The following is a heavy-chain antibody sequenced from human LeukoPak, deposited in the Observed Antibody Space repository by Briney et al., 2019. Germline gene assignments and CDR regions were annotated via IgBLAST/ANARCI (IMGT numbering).Heavy chain of an antibody. V-gene: IGHV4-4*08. CDR2: IQNSVTSY. CDR3: VRSPRLDP. Sequence: SETLSLTCTVSGGSISSYYWSWVRQPPGKGLEWIGYIQNSVTSYTDNPCLQSRVTISVDTSKNPSSLQVTTVTAADTAVYYCVRSPRLDPWGPGILVPVSS. CDR1: GGSISSYY. J-gene: IGHJ5*02.